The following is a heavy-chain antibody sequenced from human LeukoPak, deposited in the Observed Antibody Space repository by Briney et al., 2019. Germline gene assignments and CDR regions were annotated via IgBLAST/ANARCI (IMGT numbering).Heavy chain of an antibody. Sequence: PSETLSLTCTVSGGSISSYYWSWIRQPAGKGLEWIGRIYTSGSTNYNPSLKSRVTMSVDASKSQFSLKLSSVTAADTAVYYCARAPRGLAAAGELDYWGQGTLVTVSS. D-gene: IGHD6-13*01. CDR2: IYTSGST. CDR3: ARAPRGLAAAGELDY. J-gene: IGHJ4*02. CDR1: GGSISSYY. V-gene: IGHV4-4*07.